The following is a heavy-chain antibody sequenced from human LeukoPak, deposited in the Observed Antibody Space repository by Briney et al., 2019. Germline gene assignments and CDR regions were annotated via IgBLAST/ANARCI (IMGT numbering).Heavy chain of an antibody. CDR3: AREEHYRRYFAL. CDR2: ISSSSSYI. J-gene: IGHJ2*01. D-gene: IGHD3-16*02. Sequence: GGSLRLSCAASGFTFSSYSMNWVRQAPGKGLEWVSSISSSSSYIYYADSVKGRFTISRDNAKNSLYLQMNSLRAEDTAVYYCAREEHYRRYFALWGRGTLVTVSS. V-gene: IGHV3-21*01. CDR1: GFTFSSYS.